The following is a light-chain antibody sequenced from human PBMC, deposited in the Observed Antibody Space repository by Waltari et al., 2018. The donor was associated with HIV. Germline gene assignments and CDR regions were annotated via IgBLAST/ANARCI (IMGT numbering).Light chain of an antibody. CDR3: CSYAGSSTSAYVV. Sequence: QSALTQPASVSGSPGQSITISCTGTSSDVGSYNLVSWYQQHPGKAPKLMIYEVSKRPSGVSKRFSGSKSGNTASLTISGLQAEDEADYYCCSYAGSSTSAYVVFGGGTKLTVL. V-gene: IGLV2-23*02. CDR2: EVS. CDR1: SSDVGSYNL. J-gene: IGLJ2*01.